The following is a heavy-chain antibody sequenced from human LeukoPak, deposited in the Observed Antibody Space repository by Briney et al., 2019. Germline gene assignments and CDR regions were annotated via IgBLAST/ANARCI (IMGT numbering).Heavy chain of an antibody. CDR3: ARATYYYDSSGTKPYYYYMDV. J-gene: IGHJ6*03. CDR2: ISSSGSTI. CDR1: GFTFSDYY. V-gene: IGHV3-11*01. Sequence: GGSLRLSWAASGFTFSDYYMSWIRQAPGRGLEWVSYISSSGSTIYYADSVKGRFTISRDNAKNSLYLQMNSLRAEDTAVYYCARATYYYDSSGTKPYYYYMDVWGKGTTVTVSS. D-gene: IGHD3-22*01.